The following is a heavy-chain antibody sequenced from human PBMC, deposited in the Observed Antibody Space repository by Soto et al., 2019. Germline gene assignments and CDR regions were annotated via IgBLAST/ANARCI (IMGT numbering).Heavy chain of an antibody. Sequence: PGGSLRLSCAASGFTFSSYSMNWVRQAPGKGLEWVSSISSSSSYIYYADSVKGRFTISRDNAKNSLYLQMNSLRAEDTAVYYCARDTRYYYDSSGYLIWGQGTMVTVSS. CDR1: GFTFSSYS. CDR2: ISSSSSYI. J-gene: IGHJ3*02. V-gene: IGHV3-21*01. D-gene: IGHD3-22*01. CDR3: ARDTRYYYDSSGYLI.